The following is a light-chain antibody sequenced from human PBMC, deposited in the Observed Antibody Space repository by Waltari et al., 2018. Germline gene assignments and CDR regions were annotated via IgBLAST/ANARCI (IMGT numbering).Light chain of an antibody. CDR2: GAS. Sequence: IVLTQSPGTLSLSPGEGATLSCRASQSINTYLAWYQQRPGQAPRLLLYGASTRATGIPYRFSGSGSVTDFTLSISRLEPEDFAVYYCQQFVSSPEMFGPGTKVEIK. J-gene: IGKJ1*01. V-gene: IGKV3-20*01. CDR3: QQFVSSPEM. CDR1: QSINTY.